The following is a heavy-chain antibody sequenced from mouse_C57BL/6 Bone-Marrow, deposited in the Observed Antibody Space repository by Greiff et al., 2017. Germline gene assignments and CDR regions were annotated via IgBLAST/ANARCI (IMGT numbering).Heavy chain of an antibody. J-gene: IGHJ3*01. CDR2: FDPETGGT. CDR3: TAGNYGGFAY. D-gene: IGHD2-1*01. V-gene: IGHV1-15*01. Sequence: QVQLQQSGAELVRPGASVTLSCKASGYTFTDYEMHWVKQTPVHGLEWIGAFDPETGGTAYNQKFKGKAILTADKSSSTAYMELRSLTSEDSAVYYCTAGNYGGFAYWGQGTLVTVSA. CDR1: GYTFTDYE.